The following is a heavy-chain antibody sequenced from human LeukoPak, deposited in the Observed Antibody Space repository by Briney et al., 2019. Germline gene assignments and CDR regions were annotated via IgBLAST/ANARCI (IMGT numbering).Heavy chain of an antibody. CDR3: ARAAWFGEL. CDR2: ISGSGRST. D-gene: IGHD3-10*01. V-gene: IGHV3-23*01. CDR1: GFTLTSYA. J-gene: IGHJ4*02. Sequence: GGSLRLSCAASGFTLTSYAMSWVRQAPGQGLEWVSAISGSGRSTYYADSVKGRFTMSRDNSKNTLYLQMNSLRAEDTAVYYCARAAWFGELWGQGTLVTVSS.